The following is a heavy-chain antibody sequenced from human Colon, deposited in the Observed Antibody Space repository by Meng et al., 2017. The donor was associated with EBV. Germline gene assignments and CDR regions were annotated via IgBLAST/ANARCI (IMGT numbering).Heavy chain of an antibody. CDR3: TTYAVGAGVRGY. J-gene: IGHJ4*02. CDR1: GNFISSGNYH. V-gene: IGHV4-30-4*01. Sequence: QRQESGPGLVEPSQPRSLTGFVPGNFISSGNYHCSLIRQAPGKGLEWIGHSESTSYNPSLRSRVVISVDTAKDQFSLRLDSVTAADTAVYYCTTYAVGAGVRGYWGPGTLVTVFS. CDR2: HSEST. D-gene: IGHD3-16*01.